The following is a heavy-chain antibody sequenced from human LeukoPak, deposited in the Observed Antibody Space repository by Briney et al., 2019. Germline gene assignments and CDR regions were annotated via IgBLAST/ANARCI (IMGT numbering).Heavy chain of an antibody. CDR2: IYSGGYSGGGP. J-gene: IGHJ4*02. CDR3: ARDVYGDGYNSFDY. D-gene: IGHD5-24*01. Sequence: GGSLRLSCAVSGFTVSSNRMNWVRQAPGKGLEWVSVIYSGGYSGGGPFYADSVKGRFTTSSDSSKNTLFLQMNSLRAEDTAVYYCARDVYGDGYNSFDYWGLGILVTVSS. CDR1: GFTVSSNR. V-gene: IGHV3-66*01.